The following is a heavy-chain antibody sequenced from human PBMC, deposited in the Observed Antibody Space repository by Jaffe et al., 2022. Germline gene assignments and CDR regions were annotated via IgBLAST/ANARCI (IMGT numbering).Heavy chain of an antibody. CDR3: AKGGDDSYYDYIWGSYRTPGNWFDP. CDR2: ISGSGGST. CDR1: GFTFSSYA. V-gene: IGHV3-23*01. D-gene: IGHD3-16*02. J-gene: IGHJ5*02. Sequence: EVQLLESGGGLVQPGGSLRLSCAASGFTFSSYAMSWVRQAPGKGLEWVSAISGSGGSTYYADSVKGRFTISRDNSKNTLYLQMNSLRAEDTAVYYCAKGGDDSYYDYIWGSYRTPGNWFDPWGQGTLVTVSS.